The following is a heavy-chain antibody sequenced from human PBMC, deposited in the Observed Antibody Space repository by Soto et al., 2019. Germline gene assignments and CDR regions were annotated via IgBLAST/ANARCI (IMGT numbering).Heavy chain of an antibody. J-gene: IGHJ4*02. V-gene: IGHV1-8*01. CDR1: GYTFMAYD. CDR2: MNPNSGNT. CDR3: ASTVGTPLL. D-gene: IGHD1-1*01. Sequence: QEQLVQSGAEVKKPGASVKVSCKASGYTFMAYDINWVRQATGQGLEWMGWMNPNSGNTNYAQRVQDRVTMTRNTSINTAYLEVSSLRSDDTAVDSCASTVGTPLLCGQGTLVTVSS.